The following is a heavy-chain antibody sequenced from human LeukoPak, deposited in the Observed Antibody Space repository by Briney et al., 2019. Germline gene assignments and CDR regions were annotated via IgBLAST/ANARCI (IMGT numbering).Heavy chain of an antibody. CDR2: IYYSGST. CDR3: ARVGYSSSS. V-gene: IGHV4-4*02. CDR1: GGSISSSNW. Sequence: PSETLSLTCAVSGGSISSSNWWSWVRQPPGKGLEWIGYIYYSGSTNYNPSLKSRVTISVDTSKNQFSLKLSSVTAADTAVYYCARVGYSSSSWGQGTLVTVSS. D-gene: IGHD6-13*01. J-gene: IGHJ4*02.